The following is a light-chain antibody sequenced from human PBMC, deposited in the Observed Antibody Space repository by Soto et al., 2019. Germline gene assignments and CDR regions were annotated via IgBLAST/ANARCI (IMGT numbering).Light chain of an antibody. V-gene: IGLV2-14*01. CDR2: GVS. J-gene: IGLJ1*01. Sequence: QSALTQPASVSGSPGQSITISCTGTSSDVGGYNYVSWYQHHPGKVPKLLIYGVSYRPSGVSNRFSGSKSGNTASLTISGLQAEYEADYYCSSYTSTTTGVFGTGTKLTVL. CDR3: SSYTSTTTGV. CDR1: SSDVGGYNY.